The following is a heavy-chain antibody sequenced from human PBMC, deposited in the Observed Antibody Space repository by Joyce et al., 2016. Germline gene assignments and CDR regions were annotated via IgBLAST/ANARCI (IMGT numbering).Heavy chain of an antibody. CDR2: INYSGNT. D-gene: IGHD6-19*01. CDR3: ARSQWLAPLMY. J-gene: IGHJ4*02. CDR1: GGPFRGYF. V-gene: IGHV4-34*02. Sequence: QVQLQQWGAGLLKPSETLSLTCAVYGGPFRGYFWSWVRQPPGKGLEWIGDINYSGNTNYNPSLKSRVTISVDTSKNQFSLTLTSITAADTAMYYCARSQWLAPLMYWGQGSLVAVSS.